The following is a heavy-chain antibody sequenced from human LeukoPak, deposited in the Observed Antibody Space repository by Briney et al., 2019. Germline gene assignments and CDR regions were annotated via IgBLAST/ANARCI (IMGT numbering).Heavy chain of an antibody. CDR2: TYYRSKWYN. CDR3: ARDRPNDVIVGATDAFDI. Sequence: SQTLSLTCAVSGDSVSSNSAAWNWIRQSPSRGLEWLGRTYYRSKWYNDYAVSVKSRITINPDTSKNQFSLQLNSVTPEDTAVYYCARDRPNDVIVGATDAFDIWGQGTMVTVSS. J-gene: IGHJ3*02. D-gene: IGHD1-26*01. V-gene: IGHV6-1*01. CDR1: GDSVSSNSAA.